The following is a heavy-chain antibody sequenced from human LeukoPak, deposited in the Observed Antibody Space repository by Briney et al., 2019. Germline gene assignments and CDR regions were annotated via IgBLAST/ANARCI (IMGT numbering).Heavy chain of an antibody. Sequence: PGGSLRLSCAASGFTFSSYGMHWVRQAPGKGLEWVAFIRYDGSNKYYADSVKGRFTISRDNSKNTLYLQMNSLRAEDTAVYYCAKEGLGYCSSTSCLVFDYWGQGTLVTVSS. D-gene: IGHD2-2*01. CDR2: IRYDGSNK. CDR1: GFTFSSYG. J-gene: IGHJ4*02. CDR3: AKEGLGYCSSTSCLVFDY. V-gene: IGHV3-30*02.